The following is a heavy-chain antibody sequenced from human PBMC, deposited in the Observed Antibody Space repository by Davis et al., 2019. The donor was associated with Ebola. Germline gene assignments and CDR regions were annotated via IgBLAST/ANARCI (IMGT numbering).Heavy chain of an antibody. CDR3: AGPEADIVVVPAAIAPTYYGMDV. Sequence: ASVKVSCKASGYTFTGYYMHWVRQAPGQGLEWMGWINPNSGGTNYAQKFQGRVTMTRDTSISTAYMELSRLRSDDTAVYYCAGPEADIVVVPAAIAPTYYGMDVWGQGTTVTVSS. CDR1: GYTFTGYY. D-gene: IGHD2-2*01. V-gene: IGHV1-2*02. J-gene: IGHJ6*02. CDR2: INPNSGGT.